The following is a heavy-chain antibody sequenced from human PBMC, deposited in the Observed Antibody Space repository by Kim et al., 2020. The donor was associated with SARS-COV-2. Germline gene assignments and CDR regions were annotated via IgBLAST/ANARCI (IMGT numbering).Heavy chain of an antibody. CDR1: GGSISSYY. D-gene: IGHD6-13*01. V-gene: IGHV4-59*01. CDR3: ARDQGSSWYRGWFDP. CDR2: IYYSGST. Sequence: SETLSLTCTVSGGSISSYYWSWIRQSPGKGLEWIGYIYYSGSTNYNPSLKSRVTISVDTSKNQFSLKLRSVTAADTAVYYCARDQGSSWYRGWFDPWGQG. J-gene: IGHJ5*02.